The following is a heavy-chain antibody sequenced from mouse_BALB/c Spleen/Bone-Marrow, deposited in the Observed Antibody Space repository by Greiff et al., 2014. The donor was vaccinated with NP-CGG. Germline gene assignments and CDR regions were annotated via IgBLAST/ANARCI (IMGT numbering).Heavy chain of an antibody. CDR2: ISTYSGNT. CDR1: GYTFPDHA. Sequence: VQLQPSGPELVRPGVSVKISCKGSGYTFPDHAMHWVKQSHATSLEWIGVISTYSGNTNYNQKFKGKATMTVDKSSSTAYMELARLTSEDSAIYYCARYGYGSSYYAMDYWGQGTSVTVSS. CDR3: ARYGYGSSYYAMDY. D-gene: IGHD1-1*01. J-gene: IGHJ4*01. V-gene: IGHV1-67*01.